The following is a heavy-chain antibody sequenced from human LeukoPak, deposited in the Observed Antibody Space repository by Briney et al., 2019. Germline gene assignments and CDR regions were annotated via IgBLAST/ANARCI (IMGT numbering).Heavy chain of an antibody. CDR3: ARGRGYSYGTFDY. V-gene: IGHV4-61*08. D-gene: IGHD5-18*01. CDR2: IYYSGST. Sequence: SQTLSLTCTVSGGSISSGDYYWSWIRQPPGKGLEWIGYIYYSGSTNYNPSLKSRVTISVDTSKNQFSLKLSSVTAADTAVYYCARGRGYSYGTFDYWGQGTLVTVSS. J-gene: IGHJ4*02. CDR1: GGSISSGDYY.